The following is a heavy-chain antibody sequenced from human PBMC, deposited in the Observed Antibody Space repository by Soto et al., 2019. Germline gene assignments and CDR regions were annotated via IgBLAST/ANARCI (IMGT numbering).Heavy chain of an antibody. CDR2: ISGSGGST. D-gene: IGHD3-3*01. Sequence: GGSLRLSCAASGFTFSSYAMSWVRQAPGKGLEWVSAISGSGGSTYYADSVKGRFTISRDNSKNTLYLQMNSLRAEDTAVYYCARDTYYDFWSGYIVLDYWGQGTLVTVSS. CDR1: GFTFSSYA. CDR3: ARDTYYDFWSGYIVLDY. V-gene: IGHV3-23*01. J-gene: IGHJ4*02.